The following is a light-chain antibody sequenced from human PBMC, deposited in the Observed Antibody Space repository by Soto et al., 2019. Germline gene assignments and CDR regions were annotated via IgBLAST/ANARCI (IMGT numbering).Light chain of an antibody. V-gene: IGKV3D-15*01. Sequence: DIVMTQSPDSLAVSPGERGTLSCRASQSVTTKVAWYQQKPGQAPRLLVYGASTRAAGIPARFSGSGFGTEFNLTISSLQPEDFGVYHCQQYNAWPPGAYTFGQGTKLEIK. J-gene: IGKJ2*01. CDR2: GAS. CDR1: QSVTTK. CDR3: QQYNAWPPGAYT.